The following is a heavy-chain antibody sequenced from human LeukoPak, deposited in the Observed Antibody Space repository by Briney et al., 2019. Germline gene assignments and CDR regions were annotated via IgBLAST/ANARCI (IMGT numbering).Heavy chain of an antibody. CDR1: GFTFSDYG. D-gene: IGHD2-15*01. CDR2: ISLTGKFI. V-gene: IGHV3-21*01. CDR3: ARARRSDSRYSHYMDV. J-gene: IGHJ6*03. Sequence: GGSLRLSCEASGFTFSDYGLNWVRQAPGKGLEWVSVISLTGKFIHYGDSVKGRFTISRDHARNSLYLQMKGLRVEDTGVYYCARARRSDSRYSHYMDVWGKGTTVIVSS.